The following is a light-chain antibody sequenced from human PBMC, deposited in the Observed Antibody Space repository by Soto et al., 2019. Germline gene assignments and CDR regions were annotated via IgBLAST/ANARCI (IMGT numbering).Light chain of an antibody. Sequence: QAVLTQPPSVSAAPGQTVTISCSGSSSNIGNNYVSWYQQLPGTAPKLLIYENNKRPSGIPDRFSGSKSGTSATLGITGLQAGDEADYYCGTWDSSLSALYVFGPGTKVTVL. V-gene: IGLV1-51*02. CDR2: ENN. CDR3: GTWDSSLSALYV. J-gene: IGLJ1*01. CDR1: SSNIGNNY.